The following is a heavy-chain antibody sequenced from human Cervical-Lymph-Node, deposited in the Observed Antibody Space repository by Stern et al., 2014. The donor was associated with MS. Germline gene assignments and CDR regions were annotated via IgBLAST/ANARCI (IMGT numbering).Heavy chain of an antibody. CDR3: AHSLPWFDP. Sequence: QVTLRESGPTLVKPTQTLTLTCTFSGFSLSTSGVGVGWIRQPPGKALEWLALIYWDDDTRYTPLLKSRLTIPKDTPQNQVVLTMTNMDPVDTATYYCAHSLPWFDPWGQGTLVTVSS. CDR2: IYWDDDT. J-gene: IGHJ5*02. CDR1: GFSLSTSGVG. V-gene: IGHV2-5*02.